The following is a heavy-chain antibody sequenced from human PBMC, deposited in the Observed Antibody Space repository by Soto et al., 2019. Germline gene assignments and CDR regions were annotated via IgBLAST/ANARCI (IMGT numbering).Heavy chain of an antibody. J-gene: IGHJ4*02. Sequence: EVQLLESGGGLVQPGGSLRLSCAASGFPFSATGILWVRQPPGGGLEWVSAIGPKPTNTKYTDSVKGRFTISRDNSKSTVFLQMTNLRAEDTALYYCTTARHCSSDACPAAEWGQGTLITVSS. CDR1: GFPFSATG. CDR2: IGPKPTNT. V-gene: IGHV3-23*05. CDR3: TTARHCSSDACPAAE. D-gene: IGHD2-2*01.